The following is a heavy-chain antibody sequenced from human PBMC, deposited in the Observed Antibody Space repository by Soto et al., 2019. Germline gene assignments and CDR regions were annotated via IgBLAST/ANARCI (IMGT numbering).Heavy chain of an antibody. CDR2: IYYSGST. D-gene: IGHD2-2*01. J-gene: IGHJ6*03. V-gene: IGHV4-39*01. CDR3: ASIIVPAAELYYYYYYMDV. Sequence: PSEPLSLTCTVSGGSISSSSYYWGWIRQPPGKGLEWIGSIYYSGSTYYNPSLKSRVTISVDTSKNQFSLKLSSVTAADTAVYYCASIIVPAAELYYYYYYMDVWGKGTTVTVS. CDR1: GGSISSSSYY.